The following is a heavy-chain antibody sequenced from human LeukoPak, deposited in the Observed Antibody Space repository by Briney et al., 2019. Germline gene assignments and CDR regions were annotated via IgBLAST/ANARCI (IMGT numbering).Heavy chain of an antibody. CDR2: VYYSGST. CDR1: GGSINNYY. CDR3: TRETVVGVAAGTFDQ. V-gene: IGHV4-59*01. Sequence: PSETLPLTCSVSGGSINNYYWTWIRQTPGRGLEWIGYVYYSGSTHSNPSLKSRVSISLDTSKNQFSLKLKSVTAADTAVYYCTRETVVGVAAGTFDQWGQGTLVTVSS. D-gene: IGHD6-13*01. J-gene: IGHJ4*02.